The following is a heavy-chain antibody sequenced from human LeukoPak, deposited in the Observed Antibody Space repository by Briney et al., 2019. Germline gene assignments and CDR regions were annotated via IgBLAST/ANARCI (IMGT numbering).Heavy chain of an antibody. CDR3: ARAHSSGYYVD. CDR1: GGSISSYY. CDR2: IYYSGST. D-gene: IGHD3-22*01. J-gene: IGHJ4*02. V-gene: IGHV4-59*01. Sequence: SETLSLTCTVSGGSISSYYWSWIRQPPGKGLEWIGYIYYSGSTNYNPSLKSRVTISVDTSKNQFSLKLSSVTAADTTVYYCARAHSSGYYVDWGQGTLVTVSS.